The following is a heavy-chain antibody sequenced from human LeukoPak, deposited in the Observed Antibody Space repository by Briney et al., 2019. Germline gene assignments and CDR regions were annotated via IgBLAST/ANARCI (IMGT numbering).Heavy chain of an antibody. CDR1: GGSISSYY. V-gene: IGHV4-59*12. CDR3: ARDGSSYSYVFDY. Sequence: SETLSLTCTVSGGSISSYYWSWIRQPPGKGLEWIGYIYYSGSTNYNPSLKSRVTISVDTSKNQFSLKLSSVTAADTAVYYCARDGSSYSYVFDYWGQGTLVTVSS. CDR2: IYYSGST. D-gene: IGHD3-22*01. J-gene: IGHJ4*02.